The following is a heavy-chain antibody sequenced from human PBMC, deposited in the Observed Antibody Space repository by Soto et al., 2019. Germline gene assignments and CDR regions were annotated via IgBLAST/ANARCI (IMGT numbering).Heavy chain of an antibody. CDR3: ARDSPLTTGWFDP. V-gene: IGHV1-2*07. D-gene: IGHD4-17*01. Sequence: QVQLVQSGAEVKKPGASVRVSCKASGYTFTDYYLHWVRQAPGQGLGWMGWIDPNSGGTQYGRMFQGRVTMTRDTSTSTAYMELSRLKSDDTAIYYCARDSPLTTGWFDPWGQGTLVTVSS. CDR1: GYTFTDYY. J-gene: IGHJ5*02. CDR2: IDPNSGGT.